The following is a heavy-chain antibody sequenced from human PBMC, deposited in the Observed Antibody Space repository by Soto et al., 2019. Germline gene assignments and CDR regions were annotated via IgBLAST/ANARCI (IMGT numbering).Heavy chain of an antibody. V-gene: IGHV3-30*18. Sequence: QVQLVESGGGVVQPGRSLRLSCAASGFTFSSYGMHWVRQAPGKGLEWVAVISYDGSNKYYADSVKGRFTISRDNSKNTLYLQMNSLRAEDTAVYYCAKDRGSYCFDYWGQGTLVPVSS. CDR1: GFTFSSYG. CDR2: ISYDGSNK. CDR3: AKDRGSYCFDY. D-gene: IGHD1-26*01. J-gene: IGHJ4*02.